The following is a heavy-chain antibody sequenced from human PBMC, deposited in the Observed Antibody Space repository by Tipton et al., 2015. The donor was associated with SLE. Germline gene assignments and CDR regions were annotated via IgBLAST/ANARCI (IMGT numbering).Heavy chain of an antibody. CDR3: AERGGVDDFRSGYAFDI. Sequence: QSGAEVKKPGSSVKVSCKASGGTFSSYAISWVRQAPGQGLEWMGGIIPIFGTANYAQKFQGRVTITADESTSTAYMELSSLRSEDTAVYYCAERGGVDDFRSGYAFDIWGQGTMVTVSS. D-gene: IGHD3-3*01. V-gene: IGHV1-69*01. CDR1: GGTFSSYA. J-gene: IGHJ3*02. CDR2: IIPIFGTA.